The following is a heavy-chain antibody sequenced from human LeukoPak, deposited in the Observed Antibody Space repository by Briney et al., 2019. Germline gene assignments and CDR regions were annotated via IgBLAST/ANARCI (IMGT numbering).Heavy chain of an antibody. J-gene: IGHJ3*02. D-gene: IGHD6-13*01. CDR1: GYTFTSYD. CDR2: MNPNSGNT. CDR3: ARYSSSCGAFDI. Sequence: ASVKVSCKASGYTFTSYDINWVRQAPGQGLEWMGWMNPNSGNTGYAQKFQGRVTMTRNTSISTAYMELSSLRSEDTAVYYCARYSSSCGAFDIWGQGTMVTVSS. V-gene: IGHV1-8*01.